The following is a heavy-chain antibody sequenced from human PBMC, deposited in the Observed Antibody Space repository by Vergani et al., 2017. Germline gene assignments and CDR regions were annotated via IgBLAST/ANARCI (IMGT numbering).Heavy chain of an antibody. J-gene: IGHJ6*02. CDR1: GFTFNHYA. CDR2: ISGSGGST. D-gene: IGHD5-12*01. Sequence: EVQLLESGGDLVQPGGSLRLSCAASGFTFNHYAMNWVRQAPGKGLEWVSGISGSGGSTYYAGFVKGRFTISRDSSKNTLYLQKNSLSAGDTAVYYCAKANPRNSGYDYLYYYHAMDVWGQGTTVTVSS. V-gene: IGHV3-23*01. CDR3: AKANPRNSGYDYLYYYHAMDV.